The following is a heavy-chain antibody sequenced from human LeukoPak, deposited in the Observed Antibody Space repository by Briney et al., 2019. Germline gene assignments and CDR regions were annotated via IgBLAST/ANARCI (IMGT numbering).Heavy chain of an antibody. Sequence: GGSLRLSCAASGFTFSAYWMHWVRQAPGKGLVWVSRINSDGSSTSYADSVRGRFTISRDNAKNTLYLQMNSLRAEDTAVYYCARYNWNYDYFDYWGQGTLVTVSS. V-gene: IGHV3-74*01. J-gene: IGHJ4*02. D-gene: IGHD1-7*01. CDR1: GFTFSAYW. CDR3: ARYNWNYDYFDY. CDR2: INSDGSST.